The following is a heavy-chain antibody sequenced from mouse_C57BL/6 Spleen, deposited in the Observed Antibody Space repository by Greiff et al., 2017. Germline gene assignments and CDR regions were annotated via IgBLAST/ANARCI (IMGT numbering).Heavy chain of an antibody. CDR1: GYTFTSYW. D-gene: IGHD4-1*01. CDR3: GWRGLGRAWFAY. V-gene: IGHV1-61*01. CDR2: IYPSDSET. Sequence: QVQLQQPGAELVRPGSSVKLSCKASGYTFTSYWMDWVKQRPGQGLEWIGNIYPSDSETHYNQKFKDKATLTVDKSSSTAYMQLSSLTSEDSAVYYCGWRGLGRAWFAYWGQGTLVTVSA. J-gene: IGHJ3*01.